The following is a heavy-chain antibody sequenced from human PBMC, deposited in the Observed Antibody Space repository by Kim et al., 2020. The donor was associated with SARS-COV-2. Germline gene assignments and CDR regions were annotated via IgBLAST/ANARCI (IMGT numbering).Heavy chain of an antibody. CDR2: IKQDGSEK. V-gene: IGHV3-7*01. Sequence: GGSLRLSCAASGFTSSSSWMHWVRQGPGKGLEWVASIKQDGSEKYYVDSVKGRFTISRDNAMNSLYLQMNSLRVEDAALYYCARGGCSTTICYSRNWYFDLWGRGTLVTVSS. J-gene: IGHJ2*01. CDR1: GFTSSSSW. D-gene: IGHD2-2*02. CDR3: ARGGCSTTICYSRNWYFDL.